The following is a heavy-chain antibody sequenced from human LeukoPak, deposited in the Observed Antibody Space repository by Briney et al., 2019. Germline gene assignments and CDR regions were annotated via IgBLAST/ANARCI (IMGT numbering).Heavy chain of an antibody. Sequence: GGSLRLSCAASGFTVSSNYMSWVRQAPGKGLEWVSVIYSGGSTYYADSVKGRFTISRDNSKNTLYLQMNSLRAEDTAVYYCARDRYYDSSGYVDYWGPGTLVTVSS. CDR2: IYSGGST. CDR3: ARDRYYDSSGYVDY. V-gene: IGHV3-66*01. J-gene: IGHJ4*02. CDR1: GFTVSSNY. D-gene: IGHD3-22*01.